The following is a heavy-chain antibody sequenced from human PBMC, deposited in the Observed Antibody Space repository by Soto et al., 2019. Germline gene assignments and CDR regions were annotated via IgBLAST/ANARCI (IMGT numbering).Heavy chain of an antibody. D-gene: IGHD3-10*01. CDR1: GFSLTTGGLG. Sequence: QITLKESGPTLVKPTQTLTLTCTFSGFSLTTGGLGVAWLRQPPGMALEWLADIYWNGEKNYSPSLKNRATITRDTSKNQVVLTVTNMDPVDTCTYYCSHRHVHSGMWFDPWGQGILVTVSS. CDR3: SHRHVHSGMWFDP. CDR2: IYWNGEK. J-gene: IGHJ5*02. V-gene: IGHV2-5*01.